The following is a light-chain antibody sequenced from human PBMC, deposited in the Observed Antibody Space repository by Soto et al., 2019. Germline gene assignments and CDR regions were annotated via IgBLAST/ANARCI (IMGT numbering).Light chain of an antibody. CDR3: QLYYTTPYT. J-gene: IGKJ2*01. V-gene: IGKV4-1*01. Sequence: DIVMTQSPDSLAVSLGERATINCKSSQSVLYSSNNKNYLAWYQQKPGQPPKLLIYWTSIRDSGVPDRFSGSGSGTDFTLTISSLQAEDVAVYYCQLYYTTPYTFGQGTKLEIK. CDR2: WTS. CDR1: QSVLYSSNNKNY.